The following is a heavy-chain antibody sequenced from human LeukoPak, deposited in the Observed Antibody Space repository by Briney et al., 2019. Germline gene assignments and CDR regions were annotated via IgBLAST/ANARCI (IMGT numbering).Heavy chain of an antibody. D-gene: IGHD4-11*01. Sequence: ASVKVSCKASGYTFTIYDINWVRQATGQGLEWMGWMNPNSGNTGYAQKFQGRVTITRNTSISTAYMALSSLRSEDTVVYYCARGLLSFMRSDYSNYWDNWFDPWGQGTLVTVSS. CDR2: MNPNSGNT. CDR1: GYTFTIYD. CDR3: ARGLLSFMRSDYSNYWDNWFDP. V-gene: IGHV1-8*03. J-gene: IGHJ5*02.